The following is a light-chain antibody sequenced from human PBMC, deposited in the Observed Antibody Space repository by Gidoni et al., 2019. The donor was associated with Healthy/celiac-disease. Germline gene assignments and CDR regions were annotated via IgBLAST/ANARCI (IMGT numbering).Light chain of an antibody. CDR3: QQYYSFPYT. CDR1: QGISSY. Sequence: VIWMTQSPSLLSASTGDRVTLSCRTSQGISSYVAWYQQKPGKAPELLIYAASTLQSGVPSRFSGSGSGTDFTLTISWLQSEDFATYYCQQYYSFPYTFGQGTKLEIK. CDR2: AAS. V-gene: IGKV1D-8*03. J-gene: IGKJ2*01.